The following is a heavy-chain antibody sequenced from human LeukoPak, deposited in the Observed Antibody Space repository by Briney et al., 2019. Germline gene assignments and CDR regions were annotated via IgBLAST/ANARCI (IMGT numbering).Heavy chain of an antibody. CDR2: ITASGGTT. V-gene: IGHV3-23*01. CDR3: AKDPMVRGSTYGY. CDR1: GFTFSSYA. D-gene: IGHD3-10*01. J-gene: IGHJ4*02. Sequence: PGGSLRLSCAASGFTFSSYAMSWVRQAPGKGLEWVSSITASGGTTYYADSVKGRFTISRDNSKNTLYLQMNSLRAEDTAVYYCAKDPMVRGSTYGYWGQGTLVTVSS.